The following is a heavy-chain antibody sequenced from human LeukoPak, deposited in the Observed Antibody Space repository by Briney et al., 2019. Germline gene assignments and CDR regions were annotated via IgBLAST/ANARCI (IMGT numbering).Heavy chain of an antibody. D-gene: IGHD2-15*01. CDR1: GFTFSSYG. Sequence: QPGGSLRLSCAASGFTFSSYGMHWVRQAPGKGLEWVAVIWYDGSNKYYADSVKGRFTISRDNSKNTLYLQMNSLRAEDTAVYYCARAVRVAATPFDYWGQGTLVTVSS. J-gene: IGHJ4*02. CDR2: IWYDGSNK. CDR3: ARAVRVAATPFDY. V-gene: IGHV3-33*08.